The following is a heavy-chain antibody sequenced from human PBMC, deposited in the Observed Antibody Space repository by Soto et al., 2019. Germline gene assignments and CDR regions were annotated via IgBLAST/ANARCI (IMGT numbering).Heavy chain of an antibody. CDR2: ISSSSSYI. V-gene: IGHV3-21*01. CDR3: ARYDSSGYYWPYYYYGMDV. Sequence: EVQLVESGGGLVKPGGSLRLSCAASGFTFSTYSMNWVRQAPGKGLEWVSSISSSSSYIYYADSVKGRFTISRDNAKNXLXPKMTSLRAEDTAVYYCARYDSSGYYWPYYYYGMDVWGQGTTVTVSS. CDR1: GFTFSTYS. D-gene: IGHD3-22*01. J-gene: IGHJ6*02.